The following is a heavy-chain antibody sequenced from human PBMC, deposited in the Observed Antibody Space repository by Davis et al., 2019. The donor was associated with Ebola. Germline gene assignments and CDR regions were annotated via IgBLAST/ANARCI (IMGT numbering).Heavy chain of an antibody. J-gene: IGHJ6*04. CDR1: GFTFSTYD. Sequence: GESLKISCAASGFTFSTYDMHWVRQAPGKGLEWVSGIKTAGDTYYPGSVKGRFTISRENAKNSLYLQMNSLRAGDTAVYYCARGVVVQGVSYYAMDVWGKGTTVTVSS. D-gene: IGHD3-10*01. V-gene: IGHV3-13*01. CDR3: ARGVVVQGVSYYAMDV. CDR2: IKTAGDT.